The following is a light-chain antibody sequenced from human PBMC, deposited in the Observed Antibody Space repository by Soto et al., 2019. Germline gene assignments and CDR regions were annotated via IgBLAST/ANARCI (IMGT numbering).Light chain of an antibody. CDR3: QQYSSSSEWT. V-gene: IGKV3-15*01. Sequence: EIMMTQSPATLSVSPGERATLSCRASQSVSSSLAWYQQKPGQAPRLLIYGASTSATGIPARFSGSGSGTEFTLTINSLQPDDFATYYCQQYSSSSEWTFGQGTKVDIK. CDR1: QSVSSS. J-gene: IGKJ1*01. CDR2: GAS.